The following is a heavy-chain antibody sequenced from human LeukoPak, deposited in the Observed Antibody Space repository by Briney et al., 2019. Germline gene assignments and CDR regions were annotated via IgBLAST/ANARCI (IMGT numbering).Heavy chain of an antibody. CDR1: GFIYDDYG. D-gene: IGHD3-22*01. CDR2: IYWYGGST. CDR3: ARGGNSSGYFDYYYYMDV. J-gene: IGHJ6*03. Sequence: GGPLRLSCAASGFIYDDYGMSWAPHAPGKGLEWVSGIYWYGGSTGYADTGKGRFTISRDNAKNSLYLQMNSLRAEDTALYYCARGGNSSGYFDYYYYMDVWGKGTTVTVS. V-gene: IGHV3-20*04.